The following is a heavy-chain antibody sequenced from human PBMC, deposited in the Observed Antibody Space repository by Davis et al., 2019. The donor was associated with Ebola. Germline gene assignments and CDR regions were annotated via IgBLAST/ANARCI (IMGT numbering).Heavy chain of an antibody. CDR1: GGSISSSSYY. Sequence: PSETLSLTCTVSGGSISSSSYYWGWIRQPPGKGLEWIGSIYYSGSTYYNPSLKSRVTISVDTSKNQFSLKLSSVTAADTAVYYCARLDWNYGHYYYGMDVWGQGTTVTVSS. D-gene: IGHD1-7*01. CDR2: IYYSGST. J-gene: IGHJ6*02. V-gene: IGHV4-39*01. CDR3: ARLDWNYGHYYYGMDV.